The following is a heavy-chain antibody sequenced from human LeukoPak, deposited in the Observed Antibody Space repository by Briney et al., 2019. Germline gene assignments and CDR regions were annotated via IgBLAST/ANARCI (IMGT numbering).Heavy chain of an antibody. D-gene: IGHD4-11*01. CDR3: ARARLQKRNWFDP. CDR2: MNPNSGNT. J-gene: IGHJ5*02. CDR1: GYTFTSYD. Sequence: ASVKVSCKASGYTFTSYDINWVRQATGQGLEWMGWMNPNSGNTGYAQKFQGRVTMTRNTSISTAYMELSSLRSEDTAVYYCARARLQKRNWFDPWGQGTLVTASS. V-gene: IGHV1-8*01.